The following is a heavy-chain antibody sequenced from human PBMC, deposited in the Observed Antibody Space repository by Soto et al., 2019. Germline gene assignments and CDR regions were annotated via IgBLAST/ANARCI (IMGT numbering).Heavy chain of an antibody. CDR1: GFTFDDYA. D-gene: IGHD3-10*01. J-gene: IGHJ6*03. Sequence: SLRLSCAASGFTFDDYAIHWVRQAPGKGLEWVSGISWNSNSIGYADSVKGRFTISRDNAKNSLYLQMNSLRAEDTALYYCAEAPAFYGSGSLKYYYYMDVWGKGTTVTVSS. V-gene: IGHV3-9*01. CDR3: AEAPAFYGSGSLKYYYYMDV. CDR2: ISWNSNSI.